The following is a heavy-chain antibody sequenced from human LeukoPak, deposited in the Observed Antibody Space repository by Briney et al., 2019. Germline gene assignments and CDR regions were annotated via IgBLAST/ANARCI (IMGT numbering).Heavy chain of an antibody. CDR1: GYTFTGYY. CDR3: ARDGDYYDSSGYYPT. CDR2: INPNSGGT. D-gene: IGHD3-22*01. V-gene: IGHV1-2*02. Sequence: ASVKVSCKASGYTFTGYYMHWVRQAPGQGLEWMGWINPNSGGTNYAQKFQGRVTMTRDTSISTAYMELSRLRSDDTAVYYCARDGDYYDSSGYYPTWGQGTLVTVSS. J-gene: IGHJ4*02.